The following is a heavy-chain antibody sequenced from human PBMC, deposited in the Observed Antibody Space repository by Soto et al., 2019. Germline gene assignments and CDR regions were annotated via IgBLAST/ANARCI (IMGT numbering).Heavy chain of an antibody. Sequence: ASVKVSCKASGYTFTSYGISWVRQAPGQGLEWMGWISAYNGNTNYAQKLQGRVTMTTDTSTSTAYMELRSLRSDDTAVYSCARLSVGVAATDTFDYWGQGTLVTVSS. J-gene: IGHJ4*02. CDR1: GYTFTSYG. CDR3: ARLSVGVAATDTFDY. CDR2: ISAYNGNT. D-gene: IGHD2-15*01. V-gene: IGHV1-18*01.